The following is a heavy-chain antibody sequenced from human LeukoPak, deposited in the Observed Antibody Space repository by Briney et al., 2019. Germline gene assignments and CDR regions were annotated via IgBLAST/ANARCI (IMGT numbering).Heavy chain of an antibody. D-gene: IGHD6-13*01. V-gene: IGHV1-69*06. Sequence: EASVKVSFKASGGTFRSYAISWERQAPGQGVGWMGGIIPIFGRANYAQKFQGRVTITADKSTSTDYMELSSLRSEDTAVYYCARVIAAAGGGDYFDYWGQGTLVTVSS. CDR3: ARVIAAAGGGDYFDY. CDR1: GGTFRSYA. CDR2: IIPIFGRA. J-gene: IGHJ4*02.